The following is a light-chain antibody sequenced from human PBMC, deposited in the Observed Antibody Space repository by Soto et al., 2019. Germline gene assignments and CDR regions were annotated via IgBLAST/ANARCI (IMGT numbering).Light chain of an antibody. CDR3: SSYTSSSPS. CDR1: SSDVGGYNY. Sequence: QSALTQPASVSGSPGQSITISCTGTSSDVGGYNYVSWYQQHPGKAPKLMIYDVSNRPSGVSNRFSGSKSGNTASLTISGLQAEDEADYYCSSYTSSSPSFGTGTTLTVL. V-gene: IGLV2-14*01. CDR2: DVS. J-gene: IGLJ1*01.